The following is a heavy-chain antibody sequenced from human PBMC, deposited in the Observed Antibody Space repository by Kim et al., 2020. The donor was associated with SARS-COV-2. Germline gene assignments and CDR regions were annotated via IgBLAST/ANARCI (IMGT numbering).Heavy chain of an antibody. D-gene: IGHD2-2*01. Sequence: SETLSLTCTVSGDSISNANWWTCVRQSPGRGLEWIGEISHFGSTNYNPSVQSRVTISMDNSNNQFSLRVDSVTAADTAVYFCAKILGGCSATCCYLLSWG. CDR2: ISHFGST. CDR1: GDSISNANW. J-gene: IGHJ5*01. CDR3: AKILGGCSATCCYLLS. V-gene: IGHV4-4*02.